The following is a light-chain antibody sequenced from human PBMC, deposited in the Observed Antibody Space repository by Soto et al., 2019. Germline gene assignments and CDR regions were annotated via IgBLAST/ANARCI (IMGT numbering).Light chain of an antibody. Sequence: EILMTQSPATLSVSPGERVTLSCKTSQSVSTNLAWYQQKPGQAPRLLISGASTRATGIPARFSGSGSGTEFPLTIISLQSEDFAVYYCQQYNTWPPWTFVQGTKVEIK. J-gene: IGKJ1*01. CDR2: GAS. CDR1: QSVSTN. CDR3: QQYNTWPPWT. V-gene: IGKV3-15*01.